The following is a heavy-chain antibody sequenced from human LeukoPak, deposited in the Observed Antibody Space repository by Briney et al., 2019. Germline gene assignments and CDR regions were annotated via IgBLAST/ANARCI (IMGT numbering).Heavy chain of an antibody. D-gene: IGHD3-10*01. CDR2: IYQSGST. CDR1: GYSIRNGYN. J-gene: IGHJ6*03. V-gene: IGHV4-38-2*02. Sequence: PSETLSLTCTVSGYSIRNGYNWGWIRLSPGKGLEWLGSIYQSGSTYDNPSLKGRVTLSIDTSKNQFSLKLSSVTAADTAVYYCAREMEDKSFSFGELRKNYYYYMDVWGKGTTVTVSS. CDR3: AREMEDKSFSFGELRKNYYYYMDV.